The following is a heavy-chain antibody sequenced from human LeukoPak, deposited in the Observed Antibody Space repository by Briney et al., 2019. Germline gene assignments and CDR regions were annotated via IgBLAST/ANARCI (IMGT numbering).Heavy chain of an antibody. CDR2: ILTSGTT. D-gene: IGHD1-26*01. CDR1: NGSISSYH. V-gene: IGHV4-4*09. J-gene: IGHJ4*02. Sequence: KPSETLSLTCTVSNGSISSYHWSWVRQPPGKGLEWIGYILTSGTTNYNPSLNSRLTISVDTSKNQFTLKLSSVTAADTAVYYCARLRVSGSYLYYFDYWGQGTLVTVSS. CDR3: ARLRVSGSYLYYFDY.